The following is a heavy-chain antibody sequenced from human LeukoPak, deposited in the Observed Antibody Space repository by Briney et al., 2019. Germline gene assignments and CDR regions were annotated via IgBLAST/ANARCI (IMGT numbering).Heavy chain of an antibody. CDR1: GFTFSSYE. CDR2: ISSSGSTI. D-gene: IGHD6-19*01. V-gene: IGHV3-48*03. J-gene: IGHJ4*02. CDR3: AKERQWLAPFDY. Sequence: GGSLRLSCAASGFTFSSYEMNWVRQAPGKGLEWVSYISSSGSTIYYADSVKGRFTISRDNSKKTLYLQMNSLRAEDTAVYYCAKERQWLAPFDYWGQGTLVTVSS.